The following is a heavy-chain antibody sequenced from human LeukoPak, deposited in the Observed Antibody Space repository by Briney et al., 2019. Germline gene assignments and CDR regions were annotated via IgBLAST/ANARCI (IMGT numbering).Heavy chain of an antibody. Sequence: GGSLRLSCAGSGFTLSSYELNWVRQAPGKGLEWISYISSSGSTLYYADSVKGRFTISRDNSKNTLYLQMNSLRAEDTAVYYCARDSQVQAFDYWGQETLVTVSS. J-gene: IGHJ4*02. V-gene: IGHV3-48*03. D-gene: IGHD1-1*01. CDR1: GFTLSSYE. CDR3: ARDSQVQAFDY. CDR2: ISSSGSTL.